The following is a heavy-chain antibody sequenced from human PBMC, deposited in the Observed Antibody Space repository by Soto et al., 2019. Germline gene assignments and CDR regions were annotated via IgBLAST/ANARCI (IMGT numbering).Heavy chain of an antibody. D-gene: IGHD1-1*01. J-gene: IGHJ4*02. Sequence: GGSLRLSCAASGFTFSSYAMSWVRQAPGKGLEWVSDISGSGGTTFYADSVKGRFTISRDNSKSTLYLQMNSLRAEDTAVYFCAKLTNSGGWNPSDSWGQGTLVTVSS. V-gene: IGHV3-23*01. CDR1: GFTFSSYA. CDR2: ISGSGGTT. CDR3: AKLTNSGGWNPSDS.